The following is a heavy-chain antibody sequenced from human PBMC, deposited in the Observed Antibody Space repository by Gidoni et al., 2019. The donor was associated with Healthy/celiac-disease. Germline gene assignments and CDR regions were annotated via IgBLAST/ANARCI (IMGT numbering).Heavy chain of an antibody. Sequence: QVQLVQSGAEVKKPGASVKVSCKASGYTFTGYYMHWVRQAPGQGLEWMGRINPNSGGTNYAQKLQGRVTMTRDTSISTAYMELSRLRSDDTAVYYCARVRGYDYDGDAFDIWGQGTMVTVSS. V-gene: IGHV1-2*06. CDR2: INPNSGGT. CDR1: GYTFTGYY. D-gene: IGHD5-12*01. J-gene: IGHJ3*02. CDR3: ARVRGYDYDGDAFDI.